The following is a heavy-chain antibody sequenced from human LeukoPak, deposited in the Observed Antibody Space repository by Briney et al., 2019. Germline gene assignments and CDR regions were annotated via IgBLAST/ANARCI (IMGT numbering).Heavy chain of an antibody. CDR1: GYSISSGYY. CDR3: ARLGGSYYEYYFDY. Sequence: SETLSLTCAVSGYSISSGYYWGWIRQPPGKGLEWIGSIYHSGSTYYNPSLKSRVTISVDTSKNQFSLKLSSVTAADTAVYYCARLGGSYYEYYFDYWGQGALVTVSS. J-gene: IGHJ4*02. V-gene: IGHV4-38-2*01. CDR2: IYHSGST. D-gene: IGHD1-26*01.